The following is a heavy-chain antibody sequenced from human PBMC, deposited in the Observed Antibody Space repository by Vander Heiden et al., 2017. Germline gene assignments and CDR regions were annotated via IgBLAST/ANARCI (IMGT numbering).Heavy chain of an antibody. CDR1: GGSISSSSYY. J-gene: IGHJ5*02. CDR2: IYYSGST. V-gene: IGHV4-39*01. CDR3: APQQLVLGWFDP. D-gene: IGHD6-13*01. Sequence: QLQLQESGPGLVKPSETLSLTCPVSGGSISSSSYYWGWIRQPPGKGLEWIGSIYYSGSTYYNPSLKSRVTISVDTSKNQFSLKLRSVTAADTAVYYCAPQQLVLGWFDPWGQGTLVTASS.